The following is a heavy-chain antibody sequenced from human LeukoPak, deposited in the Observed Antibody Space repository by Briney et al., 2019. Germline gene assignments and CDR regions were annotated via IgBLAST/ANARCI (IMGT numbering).Heavy chain of an antibody. Sequence: GGSLRLSCATSGFTVSSNYMSWVRQAPGKGPEWVSVIYSDGSTYYADSVKGRFTISRDTSKNTLYLQMNSLRTEDTAVYYCARDLAAGGTYPHYWGQGTLVSVSS. CDR3: ARDLAAGGTYPHY. V-gene: IGHV3-53*01. CDR1: GFTVSSNY. CDR2: IYSDGST. J-gene: IGHJ4*02. D-gene: IGHD6-13*01.